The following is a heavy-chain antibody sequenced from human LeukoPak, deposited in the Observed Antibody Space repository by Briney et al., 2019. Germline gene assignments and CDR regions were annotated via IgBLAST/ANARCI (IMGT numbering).Heavy chain of an antibody. CDR3: AKDLRGSGYFPYYFDY. V-gene: IGHV3-30*02. J-gene: IGHJ4*02. D-gene: IGHD3-22*01. Sequence: GGSLRLSCAASGFTFSSYGMHWVRQAPGKGLEWVAFIRYHGSNKYYVDSVKGRFTISRDNSKNTLYLQMNSLRDEDTAVYYCAKDLRGSGYFPYYFDYWGQGTLVTVSS. CDR1: GFTFSSYG. CDR2: IRYHGSNK.